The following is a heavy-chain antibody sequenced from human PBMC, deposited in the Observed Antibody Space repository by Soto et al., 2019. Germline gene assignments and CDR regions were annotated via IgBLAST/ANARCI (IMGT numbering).Heavy chain of an antibody. J-gene: IGHJ6*02. CDR2: IKQDGSEE. Sequence: DVQLAESGGGLVQPGGSLRLSCVAPGQTFNRYWMSWFRQAPGKGLEWVANIKQDGSEEYYVDSVKGRFTISRDNAKKSLYLQMNSLRAEDTAMYYCVRTHFDSWSFDFYGMDVWGQGTTVIVSS. D-gene: IGHD3-3*01. CDR3: VRTHFDSWSFDFYGMDV. V-gene: IGHV3-7*03. CDR1: GQTFNRYW.